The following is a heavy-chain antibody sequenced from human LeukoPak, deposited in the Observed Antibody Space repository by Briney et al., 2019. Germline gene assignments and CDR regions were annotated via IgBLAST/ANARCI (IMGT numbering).Heavy chain of an antibody. Sequence: GASVKVSCKASGYTFTAYSIHWVRQAPGQRLEWMGIINPSGGSTSYAQKFQGRVTMTRDTPTSTAYMELRGLRSDDTAVYYCARADISGSYSWGQGTLVTVSS. CDR3: ARADISGSYS. V-gene: IGHV1-46*01. J-gene: IGHJ4*02. D-gene: IGHD1-26*01. CDR1: GYTFTAYS. CDR2: INPSGGST.